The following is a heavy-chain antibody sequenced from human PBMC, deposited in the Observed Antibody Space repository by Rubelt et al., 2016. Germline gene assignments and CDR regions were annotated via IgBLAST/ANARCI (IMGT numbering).Heavy chain of an antibody. D-gene: IGHD3-22*01. CDR1: GGSISSGGYY. V-gene: IGHV4-31*01. CDR3: ASADYYDSSGYHNWFDP. Sequence: QVQLQESGPGLVKPSQTLSLTCTVSGGSISSGGYYWSWIRQHPGKGLEWIGYIYYSGSTYYKSLKSQVTISADTSKNQFSLKLSSVTAADTAVYYCASADYYDSSGYHNWFDPWGQGTLVTVSS. J-gene: IGHJ5*02. CDR2: IYYSGST.